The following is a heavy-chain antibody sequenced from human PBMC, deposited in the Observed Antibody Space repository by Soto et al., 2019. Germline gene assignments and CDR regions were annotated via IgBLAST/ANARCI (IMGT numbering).Heavy chain of an antibody. CDR1: GFTFSSYA. V-gene: IGHV3-23*01. CDR3: AKDQVEGYYDTGGSQGS. D-gene: IGHD3-22*01. Sequence: EVQLLESGGGLVQPGGSLRLSCAASGFTFSSYAMSWVRQAPGKGLDWVSTFSGSGGGTYYADSVKGRFTISRDNSKNTLYLQMNSLRAEDTAVYYCAKDQVEGYYDTGGSQGSWGQGTLATVSS. J-gene: IGHJ5*02. CDR2: FSGSGGGT.